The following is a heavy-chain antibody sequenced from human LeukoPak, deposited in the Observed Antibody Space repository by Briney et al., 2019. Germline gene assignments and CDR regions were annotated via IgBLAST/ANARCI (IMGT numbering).Heavy chain of an antibody. V-gene: IGHV3-7*03. CDR3: ARDQYDTWSRRGNFDS. Sequence: GGSLRLSCVASGFSFGKYWMSWVRQAPGKGLEWVANIKLDGSEKNYVDSVKGRSTIPRDNTKNSLYLQMNSLRAEDTAVFYCARDQYDTWSRRGNFDSWGQGTLVIVSS. CDR1: GFSFGKYW. J-gene: IGHJ4*02. D-gene: IGHD3/OR15-3a*01. CDR2: IKLDGSEK.